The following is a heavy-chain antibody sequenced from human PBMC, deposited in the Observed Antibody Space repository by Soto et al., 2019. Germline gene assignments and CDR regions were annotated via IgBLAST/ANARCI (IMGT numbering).Heavy chain of an antibody. D-gene: IGHD2-21*01. Sequence: PGESLKISCKGSGYSFTSYWIGWVRQMPGKGLEWMGIIYPGDSDTRYSPSFQGQVTISADKSISTAYLQWSSLKASDTAMYYCARQAYCGGDCYPAYFQHWGQGTLVTVSS. CDR2: IYPGDSDT. V-gene: IGHV5-51*01. CDR1: GYSFTSYW. CDR3: ARQAYCGGDCYPAYFQH. J-gene: IGHJ1*01.